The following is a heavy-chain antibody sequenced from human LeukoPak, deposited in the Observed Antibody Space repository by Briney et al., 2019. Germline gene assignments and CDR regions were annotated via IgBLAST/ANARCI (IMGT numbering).Heavy chain of an antibody. Sequence: PSEALSLTCAVSGGSISSSNWWSWVRQPPGMGLEWIGEIYHSGSTNYNPSLKSRVTISVDKSKNQFSLNLTSVTAADTAVYYCARSGSTAFDYWGQGTLVTVSS. V-gene: IGHV4-4*02. CDR3: ARSGSTAFDY. CDR1: GGSISSSNW. J-gene: IGHJ4*02. CDR2: IYHSGST. D-gene: IGHD1-26*01.